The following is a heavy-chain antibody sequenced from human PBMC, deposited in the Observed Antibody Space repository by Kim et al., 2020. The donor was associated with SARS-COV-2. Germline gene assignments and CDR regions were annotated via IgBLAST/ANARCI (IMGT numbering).Heavy chain of an antibody. V-gene: IGHV4-34*01. CDR3: ARGTGTTPYFDY. Sequence: SETLSLTCAVYGGSFSGYYWSWIRQPPGKGLEWIGEINHSGSTNYNPSLKSRVTISVDTSKNQFSLKLSSVTAADTAVYYCARGTGTTPYFDYWGQGTLVTVSS. D-gene: IGHD1-1*01. CDR2: INHSGST. J-gene: IGHJ4*02. CDR1: GGSFSGYY.